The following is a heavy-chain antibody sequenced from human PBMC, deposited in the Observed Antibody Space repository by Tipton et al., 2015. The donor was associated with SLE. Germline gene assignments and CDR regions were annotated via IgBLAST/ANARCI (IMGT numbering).Heavy chain of an antibody. J-gene: IGHJ4*02. CDR1: GGSISSYY. CDR3: ARDTTYYDFWSGGGPYET. CDR2: IYYSGST. V-gene: IGHV4-59*12. D-gene: IGHD3-3*01. Sequence: GLVKPSETLSLTCTVSGGSISSYYWSWIRQPPGKGLEWIGYIYYSGSTNYNPSLKSRVTISVDTSKNQFSLKLSSVTAADTAVYYCARDTTYYDFWSGGGPYETGGQGTLVPVSS.